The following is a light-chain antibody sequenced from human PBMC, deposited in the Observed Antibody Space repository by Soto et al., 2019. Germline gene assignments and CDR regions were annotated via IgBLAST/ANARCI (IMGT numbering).Light chain of an antibody. CDR2: AAS. CDR3: QQSYSTHN. CDR1: QSINSY. Sequence: DIQMTQSPSSLSASVGDRVTITCRASQSINSYLNWYQQKPGKAPKLLIYAASSLQSGVPSRFSGIGSGSDFTLTISSLHPEDVATYSCQQSYSTHNFVPGSRWISN. J-gene: IGKJ3*01. V-gene: IGKV1-39*01.